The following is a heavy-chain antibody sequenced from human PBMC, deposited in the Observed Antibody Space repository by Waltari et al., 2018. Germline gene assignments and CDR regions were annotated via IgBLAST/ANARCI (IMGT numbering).Heavy chain of an antibody. D-gene: IGHD6-19*01. V-gene: IGHV3-7*03. CDR1: GFTFSNYW. Sequence: EAQQVESGGDLVQPGGSLRLSCVVSGFTFSNYWMSWVGQAPGKGRGWVANINKDGTETYYVDSVRGRFTISKDDAKNSVYLQMNSLKVEDTAVYYCIRDYGSPYWGQGTLVTVSS. J-gene: IGHJ4*02. CDR3: IRDYGSPY. CDR2: INKDGTET.